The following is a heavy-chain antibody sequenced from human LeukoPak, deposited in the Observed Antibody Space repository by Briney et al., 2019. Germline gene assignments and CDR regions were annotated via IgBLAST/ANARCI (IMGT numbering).Heavy chain of an antibody. CDR1: GYTFTSYY. Sequence: ASVKVSCEASGYTFTSYYMHWVRQAPGQGLEWMGIINPRGGSTSYAQKFQGRVTMTRDMSTSTVYMELSGLRSEDTAVYYCARDGVEWLVKGEYNWFDPWGQGTLVTVSS. J-gene: IGHJ5*02. CDR3: ARDGVEWLVKGEYNWFDP. D-gene: IGHD6-19*01. V-gene: IGHV1-46*01. CDR2: INPRGGST.